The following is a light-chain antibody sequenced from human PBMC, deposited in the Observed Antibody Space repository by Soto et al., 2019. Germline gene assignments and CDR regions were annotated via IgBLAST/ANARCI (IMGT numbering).Light chain of an antibody. Sequence: EIVLTQSPGTLSLSPGERATLSCRASQSVSSSYLAWYQQKPGQATRLLIYGASSRATGIADRFSGSGSGTDYTLTISRLEPEDFAVYYCQQYGSSSWTFGQGTKVEIK. CDR1: QSVSSSY. CDR3: QQYGSSSWT. CDR2: GAS. J-gene: IGKJ1*01. V-gene: IGKV3-20*01.